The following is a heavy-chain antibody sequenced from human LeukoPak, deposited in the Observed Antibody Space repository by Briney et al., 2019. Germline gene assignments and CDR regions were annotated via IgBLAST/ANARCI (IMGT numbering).Heavy chain of an antibody. CDR3: ARKAPYGSGAWDH. D-gene: IGHD3-10*01. V-gene: IGHV4-39*07. J-gene: IGHJ4*02. CDR2: IYFSGST. Sequence: RPSETLSLTCTVSSGSISSGTYYWGWIRQPPGKGLEWIGSIYFSGSTHYNPSLKSRATISVDTSKNQFSLNLTSVTAADTAVYYCARKAPYGSGAWDHWGQGTLVTVSS. CDR1: SGSISSGTYY.